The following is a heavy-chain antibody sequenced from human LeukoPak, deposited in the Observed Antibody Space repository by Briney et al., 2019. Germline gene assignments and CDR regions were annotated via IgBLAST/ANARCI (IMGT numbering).Heavy chain of an antibody. CDR1: GYTFTSYG. D-gene: IGHD2-2*01. CDR2: MNPNSGNT. J-gene: IGHJ6*02. V-gene: IGHV1-8*02. Sequence: ASVKVSCKASGYTFTSYGISWVRQATGQGLEWMGWMNPNSGNTGYAQKFQGRVTMTRNTSISTAYMELSSLRSEDTAVYYCARGGEKYQLDGMDVWGQGTTVTVSS. CDR3: ARGGEKYQLDGMDV.